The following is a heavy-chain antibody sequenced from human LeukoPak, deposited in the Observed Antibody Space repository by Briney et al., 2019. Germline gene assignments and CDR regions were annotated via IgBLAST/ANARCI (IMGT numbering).Heavy chain of an antibody. D-gene: IGHD2-2*01. V-gene: IGHV3-21*01. CDR1: GFTFSSYS. CDR3: ARDHCSSTSCYHYYYYYMDV. CDR2: ISSSSSYI. J-gene: IGHJ6*03. Sequence: PGGSLRLSCAASGFTFSSYSMNWVRQAPGEGLEWVSSISSSSSYIYYADSVKGRFTISRDNAKNSLYLQMNSLRAEDTAVYYCARDHCSSTSCYHYYYYYMDVWGKGTTVTVSS.